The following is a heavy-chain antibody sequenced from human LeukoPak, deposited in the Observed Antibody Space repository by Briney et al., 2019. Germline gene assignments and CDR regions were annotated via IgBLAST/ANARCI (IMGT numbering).Heavy chain of an antibody. J-gene: IGHJ4*02. CDR1: GFTFSSYA. CDR3: AKDFRRYFDWLLFSADY. V-gene: IGHV3-23*01. CDR2: ISGSGGST. D-gene: IGHD3-9*01. Sequence: GGSLRLSCAASGFTFSSYAMSWVRQAPGKGLEWVSAISGSGGSTYYADSVKGRFTISRDNSKNTLYLQMNSLRAEDTAVYYRAKDFRRYFDWLLFSADYWGQGTLVTVSS.